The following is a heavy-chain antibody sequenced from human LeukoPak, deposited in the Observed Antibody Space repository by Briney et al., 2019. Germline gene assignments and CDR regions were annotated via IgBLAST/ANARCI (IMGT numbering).Heavy chain of an antibody. CDR3: AKGGYGDYENPVAFDT. V-gene: IGHV3-23*01. J-gene: IGHJ3*02. D-gene: IGHD4-17*01. CDR2: ISGSGGST. CDR1: GFTFRSYA. Sequence: GGSLRLSCGASGFTFRSYAMSGVGQAPGKGLEGVSAISGSGGSTHYADSVKGRFTISRDNSKHTLYLQMNSLRAEDTAVYYRAKGGYGDYENPVAFDTWGQGTMVTASS.